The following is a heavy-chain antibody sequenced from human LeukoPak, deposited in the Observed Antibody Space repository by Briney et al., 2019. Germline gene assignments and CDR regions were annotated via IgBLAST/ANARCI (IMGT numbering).Heavy chain of an antibody. Sequence: WGSLRLSCAASGFTFSSYAMSWVRQAPGKGLEWVSAISGSGDSTYYADSVKGRFTISRDNSKNTLYLQMNSLRAEDTAVYYCAKPRLTGTTLSPFEYWGQGTLVTVSS. CDR2: ISGSGDST. CDR3: AKPRLTGTTLSPFEY. J-gene: IGHJ4*02. CDR1: GFTFSSYA. D-gene: IGHD1-1*01. V-gene: IGHV3-23*01.